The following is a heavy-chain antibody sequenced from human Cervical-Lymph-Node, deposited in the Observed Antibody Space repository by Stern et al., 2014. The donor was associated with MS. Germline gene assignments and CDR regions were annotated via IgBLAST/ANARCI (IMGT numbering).Heavy chain of an antibody. D-gene: IGHD3-10*01. Sequence: QVQLQESGPGLVKPSETLSLTCTVSGGSISSSNYYWGWIRQPPGKGLEWIGNIYYSGSTYYNPSLKSRVTISVVTSTNQFSLRLTSVTAADTAVYFCARLYGSAFDYWGQGSLVTVSS. CDR3: ARLYGSAFDY. J-gene: IGHJ4*02. CDR1: GGSISSSNYY. V-gene: IGHV4-39*01. CDR2: IYYSGST.